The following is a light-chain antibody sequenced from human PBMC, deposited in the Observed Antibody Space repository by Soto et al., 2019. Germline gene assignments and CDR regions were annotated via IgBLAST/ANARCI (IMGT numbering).Light chain of an antibody. J-gene: IGKJ1*01. Sequence: DVVMTQTPLSLPVTAGEPASISCMSSQTLLNSDDGNTYLDWYLQKPGQSPQXXIYTLSYRASGVPDRFSGSGSGTDFTLKISRVEAADVGVYYCMQRKEFPWTFGQGTKVDIK. CDR2: TLS. CDR1: QTLLNSDDGNTY. CDR3: MQRKEFPWT. V-gene: IGKV2-40*01.